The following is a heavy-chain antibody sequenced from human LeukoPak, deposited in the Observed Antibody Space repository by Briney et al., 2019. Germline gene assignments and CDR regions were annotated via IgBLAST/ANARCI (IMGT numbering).Heavy chain of an antibody. CDR3: ARVVRVAAAGTGVVDY. Sequence: SETLSLTCTVSGGSISSGSYYWSWIRQPAGKGLEWIGRIYTSGSTNYNPSLESRVPISVDTSKNQFSLKLSSVTAADTAVYYCARVVRVAAAGTGVVDYWGQGTLVTVSS. J-gene: IGHJ4*02. D-gene: IGHD6-13*01. CDR2: IYTSGST. CDR1: GGSISSGSYY. V-gene: IGHV4-61*02.